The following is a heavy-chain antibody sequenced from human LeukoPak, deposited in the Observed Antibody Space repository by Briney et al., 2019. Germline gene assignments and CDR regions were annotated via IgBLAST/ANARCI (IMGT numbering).Heavy chain of an antibody. CDR3: AKVEPYDYVWGALDFPYYFDY. Sequence: GGSLRLSCAASGFTFTNNALSWFRQAPGKGLEWVSDIRGGGDTYYAESVKGRFTISRDNSKDTLYLQMNSLRAEDTAVYYCAKVEPYDYVWGALDFPYYFDYWGQGTLVTVSS. D-gene: IGHD3-16*01. CDR2: IRGGGDT. J-gene: IGHJ4*02. CDR1: GFTFTNNA. V-gene: IGHV3-23*01.